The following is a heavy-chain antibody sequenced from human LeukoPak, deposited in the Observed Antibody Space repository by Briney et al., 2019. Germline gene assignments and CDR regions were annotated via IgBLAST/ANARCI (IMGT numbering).Heavy chain of an antibody. D-gene: IGHD1-26*01. CDR1: GFTFSSYG. J-gene: IGHJ4*02. Sequence: GGSLRLSCAASGFTFSSYGMHWVRQAPGKGLEWVAVISYDGSNKYYADSVKGRFTISRDNSKNTLYLQMNSLRAEDTAVYYCAKDGYSGSYGPFDYWGQGTLVTVSS. V-gene: IGHV3-30*18. CDR3: AKDGYSGSYGPFDY. CDR2: ISYDGSNK.